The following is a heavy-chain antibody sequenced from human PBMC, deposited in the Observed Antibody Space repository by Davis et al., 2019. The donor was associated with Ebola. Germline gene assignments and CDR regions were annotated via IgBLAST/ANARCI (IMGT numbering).Heavy chain of an antibody. D-gene: IGHD3-3*01. CDR3: ARLPKGLERFLEWFYWFDP. V-gene: IGHV5-51*01. CDR2: IHGGDSDT. J-gene: IGHJ5*02. CDR1: GYVFTSYW. Sequence: GESLKISCQGFGYVFTSYWIGWVRQMPGKGLEWMGMIHGGDSDTRYGPSFQGQVTMSADNSIATASLQWSSLKASDTAMYYCARLPKGLERFLEWFYWFDPWGQGTLVTVSS.